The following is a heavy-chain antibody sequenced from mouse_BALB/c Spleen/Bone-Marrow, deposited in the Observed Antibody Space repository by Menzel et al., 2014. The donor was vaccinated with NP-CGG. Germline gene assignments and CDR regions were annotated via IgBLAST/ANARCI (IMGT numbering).Heavy chain of an antibody. CDR1: GYTFTSYW. Sequence: GPELVRPGASVKLSCKASGYTFTSYWMHWVRQRPGQGLEWIGNIYPGSGSTNYDEKFKNKATLTVDTSSSTAYMQLSSLTSEDSTVYYCTRGTAVWGYFDVWGAGTTVTVSS. CDR2: IYPGSGST. J-gene: IGHJ1*01. D-gene: IGHD2-10*02. CDR3: TRGTAVWGYFDV. V-gene: IGHV1S22*01.